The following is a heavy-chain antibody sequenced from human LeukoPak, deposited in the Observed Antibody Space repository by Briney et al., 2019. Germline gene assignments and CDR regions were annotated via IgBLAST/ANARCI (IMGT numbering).Heavy chain of an antibody. CDR1: GGCLINYY. CDR3: AMVLGQSARPGP. J-gene: IGHJ5*02. CDR2: NDHSGGT. Sequence: SETLSRTCAVYGGCLINYYWSWIRQSPAMGLEWIGDNDHSGGTSYNTALRSRVTMSIDPSRNQFYLKINSVTASDTAVYYCAMVLGQSARPGPWDQGSLVTVSS. V-gene: IGHV4-34*01. D-gene: IGHD6-13*01.